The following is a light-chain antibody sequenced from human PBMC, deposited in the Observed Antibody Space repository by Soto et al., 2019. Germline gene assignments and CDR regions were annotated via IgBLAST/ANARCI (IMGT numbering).Light chain of an antibody. CDR2: DAN. Sequence: QSVLTQPASVSGSPGQSITISCTGTSSDVGGYNYVSWYQQHPGKAPKLIIYDANKRPSGISNRFSGSKSGNTASLTISGLQAEDEADYYCCSYAGSTTFYVFGIGTKVTVL. CDR1: SSDVGGYNY. V-gene: IGLV2-23*01. CDR3: CSYAGSTTFYV. J-gene: IGLJ1*01.